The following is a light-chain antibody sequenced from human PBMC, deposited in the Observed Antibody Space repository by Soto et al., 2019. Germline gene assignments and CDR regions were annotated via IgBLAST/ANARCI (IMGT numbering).Light chain of an antibody. V-gene: IGKV1-39*01. CDR2: AAS. CDR1: QSISTY. Sequence: DIQMTQSPSSLSASVGDRVTITCRASQSISTYLNWYQQKPGKAPKVLIYAASTLQSGVPSRFSGSGSETDFTLTISSLQPEDFATYYCQQSYSRTFGQGTKVEIK. J-gene: IGKJ1*01. CDR3: QQSYSRT.